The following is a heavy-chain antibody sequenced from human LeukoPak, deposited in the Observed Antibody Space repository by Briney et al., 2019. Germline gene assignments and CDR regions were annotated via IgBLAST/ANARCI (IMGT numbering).Heavy chain of an antibody. Sequence: GGSLRLSCAASGFTFSSYSMNWVRQAPGKGLEWGSYISSSSSTIYYADSVKGRFTISRDNAKNSLYLQMNSLRAEDTALYYCAKDVGDILTGLNLWGQGTMVTVSS. CDR3: AKDVGDILTGLNL. D-gene: IGHD3-9*01. J-gene: IGHJ3*01. CDR2: ISSSSSTI. CDR1: GFTFSSYS. V-gene: IGHV3-48*04.